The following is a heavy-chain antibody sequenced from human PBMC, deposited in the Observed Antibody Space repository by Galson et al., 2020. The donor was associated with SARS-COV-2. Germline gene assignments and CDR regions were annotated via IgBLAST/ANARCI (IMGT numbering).Heavy chain of an antibody. Sequence: SQTLSLTCTVSGGSISSGGYYWSWIRQHPGKGLEWIGEINHSENTNYNPSLKSRVTISVDTSKNQFSLKLSSVTAADTAVYYCARAPSYSSEGYYYYYYMDVWGKGTTVTISS. CDR2: INHSENT. J-gene: IGHJ6*03. D-gene: IGHD3-22*01. CDR3: ARAPSYSSEGYYYYYYMDV. V-gene: IGHV4-31*03. CDR1: GGSISSGGYY.